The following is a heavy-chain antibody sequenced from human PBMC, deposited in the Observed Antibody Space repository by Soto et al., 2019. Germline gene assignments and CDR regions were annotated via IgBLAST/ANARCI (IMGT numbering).Heavy chain of an antibody. CDR1: GGSFSGYY. V-gene: IGHV4-34*01. CDR3: ARDKITGLFDY. J-gene: IGHJ4*02. D-gene: IGHD2-8*02. Sequence: QVQLQQWGAGLLKPSETLSLTCAVYGGSFSGYYWTWIRQPPGTGLGWIGEINHSGSTNYNPSLKRRVTISADTSKNQFSLKLTSVTAADTAVYYCARDKITGLFDYWGQGTLVTVSS. CDR2: INHSGST.